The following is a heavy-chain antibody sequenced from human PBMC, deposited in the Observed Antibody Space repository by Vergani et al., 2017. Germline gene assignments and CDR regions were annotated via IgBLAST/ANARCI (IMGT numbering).Heavy chain of an antibody. CDR3: AREDYDFWSGARMDV. V-gene: IGHV1-3*01. Sequence: QVQLVQSGAEVKKPRASVQVSCKASGYTFTSYPMHWVPQAPGQRLALMGWINAGNGNTNYSQKFQGRGTITRDASASTAYMELSSLRSEDTAVYYCAREDYDFWSGARMDVWGQGTTVTVSS. D-gene: IGHD3-3*01. J-gene: IGHJ6*02. CDR1: GYTFTSYP. CDR2: INAGNGNT.